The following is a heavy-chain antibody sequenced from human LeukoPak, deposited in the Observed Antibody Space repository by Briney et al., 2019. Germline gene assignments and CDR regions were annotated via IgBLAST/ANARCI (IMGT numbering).Heavy chain of an antibody. V-gene: IGHV4-59*01. CDR3: VRGRAWFDP. D-gene: IGHD3-10*01. CDR2: IYYSGNT. Sequence: SETLSLTCTVSGGSISSYYWSWIRQPPGKGLEWVGYIYYSGNTNYNSSLESRVTISVDTSKNQFSLRLNSVTAADTAVYYCVRGRAWFDPWGQGTLVTVSS. J-gene: IGHJ5*02. CDR1: GGSISSYY.